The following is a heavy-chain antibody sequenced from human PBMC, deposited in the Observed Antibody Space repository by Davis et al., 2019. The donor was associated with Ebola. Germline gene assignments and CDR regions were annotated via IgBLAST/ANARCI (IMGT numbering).Heavy chain of an antibody. V-gene: IGHV4-61*01. CDR2: IYYIGNT. D-gene: IGHD2-8*01. J-gene: IGHJ6*04. CDR3: ARDDHPHCTNGVCPYFYYYGMDV. Sequence: MPSETLSLTCTVSGGSISSRSYSWSWIRQPPGKGLEWIGYIYYIGNTNYNPSLKSRVTISVDTSKNQFSLKLSSVTAADTAVYYCARDDHPHCTNGVCPYFYYYGMDVWGKGTTVTVSS. CDR1: GGSISSRSYS.